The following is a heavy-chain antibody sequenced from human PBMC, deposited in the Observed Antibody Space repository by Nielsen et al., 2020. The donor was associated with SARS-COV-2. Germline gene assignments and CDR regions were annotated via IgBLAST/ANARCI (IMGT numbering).Heavy chain of an antibody. Sequence: TLSLTCTVSGGSISSGGYYWSWIRQHPGKGLEWIGYIYYSGSTYYNPSLKSRVTISVDTSKNQFSLKLSSVTAADTALYYCARGGTIFGVVNSGMDVWGQGTTVTVSS. J-gene: IGHJ6*02. CDR2: IYYSGST. D-gene: IGHD3-3*01. CDR3: ARGGTIFGVVNSGMDV. V-gene: IGHV4-30-4*08. CDR1: GGSISSGGYY.